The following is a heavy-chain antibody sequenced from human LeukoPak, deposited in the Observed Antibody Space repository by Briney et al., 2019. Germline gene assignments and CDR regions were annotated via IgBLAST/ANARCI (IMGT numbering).Heavy chain of an antibody. CDR3: AKVSTAMVIIDY. Sequence: PGGSLRLSCAASGFTFSSYAMSWVRQAPGKGLEWVSAISGSGGSTYYAYSVKGRFAISKDNSKNTLYLQMNSLRAEETAVYYCAKVSTAMVIIDYWGQGTLVTVSS. CDR1: GFTFSSYA. V-gene: IGHV3-23*01. CDR2: ISGSGGST. J-gene: IGHJ4*02. D-gene: IGHD5-18*01.